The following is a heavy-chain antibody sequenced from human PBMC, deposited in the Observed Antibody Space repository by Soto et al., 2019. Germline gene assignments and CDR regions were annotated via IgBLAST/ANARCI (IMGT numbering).Heavy chain of an antibody. J-gene: IGHJ6*02. CDR3: AKKRNSDWYDDYYYYYGMDV. V-gene: IGHV3-30*18. CDR2: ISYDGSNK. CDR1: GFTFSSYG. D-gene: IGHD6-19*01. Sequence: GGSLRLSCAASGFTFSSYGMHWVRQAPGKGLEWVAVISYDGSNKYYADSVKGRFTISRDNSKNTLYLQMNSLRAEDTAVYYCAKKRNSDWYDDYYYYYGMDVWGQGTTVTVSS.